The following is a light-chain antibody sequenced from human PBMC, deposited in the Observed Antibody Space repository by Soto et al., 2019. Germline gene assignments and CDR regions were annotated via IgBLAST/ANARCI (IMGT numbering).Light chain of an antibody. CDR2: AAS. Sequence: DIQMTQSPSSLSASAGERVTITCRASQSITNHLNWYQQKPGKAPELLIYAASSLQSGVPSTFSGSGSGTDVTLSISSLRLEDFATYYCQQSYSTPYTFGQGTKLEIK. CDR1: QSITNH. V-gene: IGKV1-39*01. CDR3: QQSYSTPYT. J-gene: IGKJ2*01.